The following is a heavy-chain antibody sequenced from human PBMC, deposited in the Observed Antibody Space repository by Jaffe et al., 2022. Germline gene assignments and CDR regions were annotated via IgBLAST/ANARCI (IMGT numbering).Heavy chain of an antibody. V-gene: IGHV3-74*03. D-gene: IGHD5-18*01. CDR3: ASDPRDGYSHFDS. Sequence: EVQLEESGGGLVQPGGSLRLSCAASGFSFSNYGMVWVRQAPGKGLVWVSRIRSDGGSTTYADSVKGRFTISRDNARNTLYLQMSSLGAEDTAVYYCASDPRDGYSHFDSWGQGTLVTVSS. CDR2: IRSDGGST. J-gene: IGHJ4*02. CDR1: GFSFSNYG.